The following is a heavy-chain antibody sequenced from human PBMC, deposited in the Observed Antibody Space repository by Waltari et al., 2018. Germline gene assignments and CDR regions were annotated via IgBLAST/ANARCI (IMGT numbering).Heavy chain of an antibody. V-gene: IGHV1-8*01. CDR2: MNPYTGNT. CDR1: GYTFTSYD. Sequence: QVQLVQSGAEVKKPGASVKVSCKASGYTFTSYDINWVRQATGQGLEWMGWMNPYTGNTGYAQKFQGRVTMTRNTSISTAYMDLSSLRSEDTAVYYCAVWDYYYYYMDVWGKGTTVTVSS. J-gene: IGHJ6*03. D-gene: IGHD7-27*01. CDR3: AVWDYYYYYMDV.